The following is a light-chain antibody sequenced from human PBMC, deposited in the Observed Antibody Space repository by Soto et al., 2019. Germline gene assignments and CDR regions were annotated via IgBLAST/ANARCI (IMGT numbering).Light chain of an antibody. CDR2: DVS. CDR3: SSYTSSSTLG. CDR1: SSDVGGYNY. Sequence: QSALTQPASVSGSPGQSITISCTGTSSDVGGYNYVSWYQQHPGKAPKLMIYDVSNRPSGVSNRFSGSKSGNTASLTISGLQAEDEADYYCSSYTSSSTLGFGGGNKVTVL. J-gene: IGLJ2*01. V-gene: IGLV2-14*01.